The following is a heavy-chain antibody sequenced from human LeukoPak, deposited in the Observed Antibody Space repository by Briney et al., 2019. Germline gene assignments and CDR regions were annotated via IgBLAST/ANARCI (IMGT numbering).Heavy chain of an antibody. CDR1: GGSISSYY. CDR2: IYTSGST. J-gene: IGHJ6*03. V-gene: IGHV4-4*07. D-gene: IGHD6-25*01. Sequence: SETLSLTCTVSGGSISSYYWSWIRQPAGKGLEWIGRIYTSGSTIYNPSLKSRVTMSVDTSKNQFSLKLSSVTAADTAVYYCASSRGYTSGLWYYYMDVWGKGTTVTVSS. CDR3: ASSRGYTSGLWYYYMDV.